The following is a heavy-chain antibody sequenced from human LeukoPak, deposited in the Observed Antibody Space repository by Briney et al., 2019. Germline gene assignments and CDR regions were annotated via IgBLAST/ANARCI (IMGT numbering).Heavy chain of an antibody. J-gene: IGHJ5*02. Sequence: PSETLSLTCTVSGGSISSYYWNWIRQPPGKGLEWIGYIYYSGTTNYNPSLKSRVTISVDTSKNQFSLKLSSVTAADTAVYYCARNRYYYGSGSYGVPNWFDPWGQGTLVTVSS. D-gene: IGHD3-10*01. CDR1: GGSISSYY. CDR2: IYYSGTT. V-gene: IGHV4-59*08. CDR3: ARNRYYYGSGSYGVPNWFDP.